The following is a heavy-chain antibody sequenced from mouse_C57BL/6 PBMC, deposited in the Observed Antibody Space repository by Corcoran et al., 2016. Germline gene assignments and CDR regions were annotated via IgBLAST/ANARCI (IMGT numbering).Heavy chain of an antibody. CDR2: INPNNGGT. V-gene: IGHV1-26*01. Sequence: EVQLQQSGHELVKPGASVKISCKTSGYPSTDDYMNWVKHRHGKRPEWLGDINPNNGGTSYNQKFKGKATFTVDKSSSTAYMELRSLTSEDSAVYYCARRGWYFDYWGQGTTLTVSS. CDR1: GYPSTDDY. J-gene: IGHJ2*01. CDR3: ARRGWYFDY. D-gene: IGHD3-3*01.